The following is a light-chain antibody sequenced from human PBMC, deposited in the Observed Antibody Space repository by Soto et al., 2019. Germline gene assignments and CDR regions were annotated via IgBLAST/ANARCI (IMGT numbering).Light chain of an antibody. Sequence: QSVLTQPRSVSGSPGQSVTISCTGTSSVVGGHNYVSWYQQHPGKAPQLMIYDVTSRPSGVSYRFSGSKSGNTASLTISGLQAEDEADYYCGSYTTSSSYVFGTGTKVTVL. J-gene: IGLJ1*01. V-gene: IGLV2-11*01. CDR3: GSYTTSSSYV. CDR2: DVT. CDR1: SSVVGGHNY.